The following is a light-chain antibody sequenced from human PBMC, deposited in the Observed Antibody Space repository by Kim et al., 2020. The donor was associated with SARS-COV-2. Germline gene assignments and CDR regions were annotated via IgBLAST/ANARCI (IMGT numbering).Light chain of an antibody. V-gene: IGKV1-33*01. CDR3: QQYNHLPPYT. Sequence: ASVGDRVTITCRASQDISNYLDWYQQKPGKATKLLIYAASNLETGVPSRFSGSGYGTDFTFTINSLQPEDIATYYCQQYNHLPPYTFGQGTKLEI. CDR1: QDISNY. CDR2: AAS. J-gene: IGKJ2*01.